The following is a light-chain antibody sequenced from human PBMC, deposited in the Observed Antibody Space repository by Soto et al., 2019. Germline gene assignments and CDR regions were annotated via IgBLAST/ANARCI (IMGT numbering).Light chain of an antibody. CDR1: QTITIF. J-gene: IGKJ2*01. CDR2: ATS. Sequence: DIQMTQSPSSLSASVGDRVTITCRASQTITIFLNWYQQKPGKAPKLLIYATSTLQSGVPSRFSGSGSGTDFTLTISSLQPEDFATYYCQQSYSTPYTFGQGTKVE. CDR3: QQSYSTPYT. V-gene: IGKV1-39*01.